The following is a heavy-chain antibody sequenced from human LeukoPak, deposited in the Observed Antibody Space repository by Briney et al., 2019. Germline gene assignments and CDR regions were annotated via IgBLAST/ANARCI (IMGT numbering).Heavy chain of an antibody. CDR3: AREIEGFDY. V-gene: IGHV3-30-3*01. CDR2: ISYDGSNK. CDR1: GFTFSSYA. Sequence: GGSLRLSCAASGFTFSSYAMHWVRQAPGKGPEWVAVISYDGSNKYYADSVKGRFTISRDNSKNTLYLQMNSLRAEDTAVYYCAREIEGFDYWGQGTLVTVSS. J-gene: IGHJ4*02.